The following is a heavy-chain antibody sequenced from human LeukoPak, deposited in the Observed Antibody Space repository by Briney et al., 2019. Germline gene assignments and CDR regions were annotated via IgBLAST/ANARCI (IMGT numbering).Heavy chain of an antibody. Sequence: GGSLRLSCAASGFTVSSNYMNWVRQAPGKGLEWVSLIYSGSSTNYADSVKGRFTISRDDPKNTLYLQMNSLRAEDTAVYYCARGPRPGSSGYPNLDDWGQGTLVTVSS. D-gene: IGHD3-22*01. J-gene: IGHJ4*02. CDR3: ARGPRPGSSGYPNLDD. CDR1: GFTVSSNY. V-gene: IGHV3-53*01. CDR2: IYSGSST.